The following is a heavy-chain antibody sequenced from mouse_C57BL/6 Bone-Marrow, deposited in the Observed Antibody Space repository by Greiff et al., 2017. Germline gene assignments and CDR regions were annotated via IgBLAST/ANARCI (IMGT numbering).Heavy chain of an antibody. CDR1: GYAFSSSW. D-gene: IGHD2-5*01. J-gene: IGHJ4*01. CDR3: ARWDYSNRTGAMDY. CDR2: IYPGDGDT. Sequence: QVQLQQSGPELVKPGASVKISCKASGYAFSSSWMNWVKQRPGKGLEWIGRIYPGDGDTNYNGKFKGKATLTADKSSSTAYMQLSSLTSEDSAVYFCARWDYSNRTGAMDYWGQGTSVTVSS. V-gene: IGHV1-82*01.